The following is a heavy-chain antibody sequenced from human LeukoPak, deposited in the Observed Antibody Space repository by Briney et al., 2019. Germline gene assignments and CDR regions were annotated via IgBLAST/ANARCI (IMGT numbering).Heavy chain of an antibody. J-gene: IGHJ4*02. CDR3: ARDHANRTDY. Sequence: QSGRSLRLSCAASGFSFSNDWMCWVRQAPGKGLEWVANINQDESKKYYVDSVKGRFTISRDNAKNSLYLQMSSLRAEDTAVYYCARDHANRTDYWGQGTLVTVSS. D-gene: IGHD2-2*01. CDR2: INQDESKK. CDR1: GFSFSNDW. V-gene: IGHV3-7*01.